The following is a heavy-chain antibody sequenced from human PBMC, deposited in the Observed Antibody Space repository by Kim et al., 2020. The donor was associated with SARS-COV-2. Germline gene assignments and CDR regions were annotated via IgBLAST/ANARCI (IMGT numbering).Heavy chain of an antibody. Sequence: SETLSLTCTVSGYSISSGYYWGWIRQPPGKGLEWIGSIYHSGSTYYNPSLKSRVTISVDTSKNQFSLKLSSVTAADTAVYYCARVWWSGSYFGAFDIWGQGTMVTVSS. J-gene: IGHJ3*02. V-gene: IGHV4-38-2*02. D-gene: IGHD1-26*01. CDR3: ARVWWSGSYFGAFDI. CDR2: IYHSGST. CDR1: GYSISSGYY.